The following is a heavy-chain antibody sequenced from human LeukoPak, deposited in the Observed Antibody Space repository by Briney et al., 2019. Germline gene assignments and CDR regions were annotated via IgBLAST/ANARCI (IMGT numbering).Heavy chain of an antibody. D-gene: IGHD1-26*01. V-gene: IGHV3-21*01. CDR1: GFSFSTYN. J-gene: IGHJ6*03. CDR2: ITSGSSYI. CDR3: ARDPYSGNYGAYYYYYMDV. Sequence: GGSLRLSCAASGFSFSTYNMNWVRQAPGQRLEWVSSITSGSSYIYYAGSVKGRFTISRDNAKSSLYLQMDSLRAEDTAVYYCARDPYSGNYGAYYYYYMDVWGIGTTVTISS.